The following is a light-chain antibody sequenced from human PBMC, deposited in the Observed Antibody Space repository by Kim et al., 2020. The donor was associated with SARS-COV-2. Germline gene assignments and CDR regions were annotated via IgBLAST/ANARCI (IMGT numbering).Light chain of an antibody. V-gene: IGLV3-21*04. Sequence: APGKTARITCGGNNIGSKSVHWYQQKPGQAPVLVIYYDSDRPSGIPERFSGSISGNTATLTISRVEAGDEADYYCQVWDSSSDHPVFGGGTKLTVL. CDR2: YDS. CDR3: QVWDSSSDHPV. J-gene: IGLJ3*02. CDR1: NIGSKS.